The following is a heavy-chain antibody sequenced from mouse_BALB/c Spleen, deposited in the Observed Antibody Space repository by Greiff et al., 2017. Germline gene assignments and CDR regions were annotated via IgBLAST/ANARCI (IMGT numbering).Heavy chain of an antibody. CDR1: GYTFTSYY. V-gene: IGHV1S81*02. CDR3: TRSYYGNYVGYFDY. J-gene: IGHJ2*01. CDR2: INPSNGGT. D-gene: IGHD2-1*01. Sequence: QVQLQQSGAELVKPGASVKLSCKASGYTFTSYYMYWVKQRPGQGLEWIGEINPSNGGTNFNEKFKSKATLTVDKSSSTAYMQLSSLTSEDSAVYYCTRSYYGNYVGYFDYWGQGTTLTVSS.